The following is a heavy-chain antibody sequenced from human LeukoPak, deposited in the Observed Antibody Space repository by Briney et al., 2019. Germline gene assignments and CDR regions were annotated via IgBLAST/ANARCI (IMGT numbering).Heavy chain of an antibody. D-gene: IGHD2-2*01. CDR3: ARGPYCSSTSCYSPYYSYYMDV. CDR2: IYPGDSNT. CDR1: GCSFTNYW. J-gene: IGHJ6*03. Sequence: GESLKISCKGSGCSFTNYWIGWVRQLPGKGLEWMGIIYPGDSNTRYSPSFQGQVTISADKAITTAYLQWSSLKASDTAMYYCARGPYCSSTSCYSPYYSYYMDVWGKGTTVTVS. V-gene: IGHV5-51*01.